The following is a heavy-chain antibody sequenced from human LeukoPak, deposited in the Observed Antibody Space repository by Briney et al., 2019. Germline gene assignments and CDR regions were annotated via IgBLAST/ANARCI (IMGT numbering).Heavy chain of an antibody. J-gene: IGHJ4*02. D-gene: IGHD6-19*01. CDR2: ISSSGSTI. Sequence: GGSLRLSCAASGFTFSSYEMNWVRQATGKGLEWVSYISSSGSTIYYADSVKGRFTNSRDNAKNSLDLQMNSLRAEDTAVYYCAREDSSGKTLDYWGQGTLVTVSS. CDR3: AREDSSGKTLDY. CDR1: GFTFSSYE. V-gene: IGHV3-48*03.